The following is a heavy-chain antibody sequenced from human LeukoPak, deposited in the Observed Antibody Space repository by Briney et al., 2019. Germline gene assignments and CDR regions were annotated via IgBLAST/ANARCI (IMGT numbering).Heavy chain of an antibody. J-gene: IGHJ6*04. Sequence: SETLSLTCTVSGGSISSSSYYWGWIRQPPGKGLEWIGEINHSGSTNYNPSLKSRVTISVDTSKNQFSLKLSSVTAADTAVYYCARGTSGARYYYYGMDVWGKGTTVTVSS. CDR3: ARGTSGARYYYYGMDV. V-gene: IGHV4-39*07. D-gene: IGHD2-8*02. CDR1: GGSISSSSYY. CDR2: INHSGST.